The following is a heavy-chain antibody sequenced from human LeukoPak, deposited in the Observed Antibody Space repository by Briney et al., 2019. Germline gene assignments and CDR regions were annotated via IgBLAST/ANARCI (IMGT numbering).Heavy chain of an antibody. D-gene: IGHD6-6*01. CDR3: ARDRKYSTSTLVDY. V-gene: IGHV4-59*12. J-gene: IGHJ4*02. CDR2: TYYSGGT. Sequence: PSETLSLTCTVSGGSISSYYWTWIRQPPGKGLGLEWIGYTYYSGGTNYNPSLKSRVTISIDTSKNQVSLKLSSVTAADTAVYYCARDRKYSTSTLVDYWGQGTLVTVSS. CDR1: GGSISSYY.